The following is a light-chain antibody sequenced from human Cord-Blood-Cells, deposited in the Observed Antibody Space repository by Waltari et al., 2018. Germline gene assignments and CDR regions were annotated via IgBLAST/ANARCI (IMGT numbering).Light chain of an antibody. CDR2: GAS. J-gene: IGKJ1*01. V-gene: IGKV3-20*01. CDR1: QSVSSSY. CDR3: QQYGSSLWT. Sequence: EIGLTQSPGTLSLSPGERATLSCRASQSVSSSYLAWYQQKPGQAPRLLIYGASSRATRIPDRFGGSGSGTDFTLTISRLGPEDFAVYYCQQYGSSLWTFGQGTKVEIK.